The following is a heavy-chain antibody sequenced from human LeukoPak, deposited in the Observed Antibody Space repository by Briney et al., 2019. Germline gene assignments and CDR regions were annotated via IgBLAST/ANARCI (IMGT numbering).Heavy chain of an antibody. V-gene: IGHV3-53*01. CDR1: GFTVSSNY. CDR3: AKVVSSWYDY. D-gene: IGHD6-13*01. J-gene: IGHJ4*02. Sequence: GGSLRLSCAASGFTVSSNYMSWVRQAPGKGLEWVSVIYSGGSTYYADSVKGRSTISRDNSKNTLYLQMNSLRAEDTAVYYCAKVVSSWYDYWGQGTLVTVSS. CDR2: IYSGGST.